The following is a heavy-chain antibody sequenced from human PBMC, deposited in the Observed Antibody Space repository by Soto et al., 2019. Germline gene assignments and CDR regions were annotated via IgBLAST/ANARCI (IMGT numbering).Heavy chain of an antibody. J-gene: IGHJ4*02. CDR1: GLTFSSYA. CDR3: AKSYRSNWYYFDS. V-gene: IGHV3-23*01. CDR2: ISNENGVST. Sequence: GGSLRLSCAASGLTFSSYAMAWVRQAPGKGLEWVSGISNENGVSTYYADSVKGRFTISRDNSKNALYMQMNGLRVDDTAVYYCAKSYRSNWYYFDSWGQGTLVTVSS. D-gene: IGHD6-13*01.